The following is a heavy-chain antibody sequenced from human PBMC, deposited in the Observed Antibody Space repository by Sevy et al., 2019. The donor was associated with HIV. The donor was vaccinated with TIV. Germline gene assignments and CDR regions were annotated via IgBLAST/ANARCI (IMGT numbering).Heavy chain of an antibody. V-gene: IGHV4-34*01. Sequence: SETLSLTCAVYGGSFSGYYWSWIRQPPGKGLEWIGEINHSGSTNYNPSLKSRVTISVDRSKNQFSLKLSSVTAADTAVYYCAGVAFGVASGMDVWGQGTTVTVSS. CDR2: INHSGST. CDR1: GGSFSGYY. J-gene: IGHJ6*02. CDR3: AGVAFGVASGMDV. D-gene: IGHD3-3*01.